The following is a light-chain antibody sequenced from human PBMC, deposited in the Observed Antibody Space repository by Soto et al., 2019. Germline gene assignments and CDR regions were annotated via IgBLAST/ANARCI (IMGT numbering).Light chain of an antibody. Sequence: EIVLTQSPGTLSLSPGEGATLSCRASQSVNSNYVAWYQQKPGQAPRLLIYGASNRATGIPDRFSGSGSGTESTLFISRLEPEDFAVYYSQQYGSAYTFGQGTKLEIK. CDR2: GAS. V-gene: IGKV3-20*01. J-gene: IGKJ2*01. CDR1: QSVNSNY. CDR3: QQYGSAYT.